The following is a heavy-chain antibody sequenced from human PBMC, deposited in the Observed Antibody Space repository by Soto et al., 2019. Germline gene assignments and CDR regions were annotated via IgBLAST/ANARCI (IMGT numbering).Heavy chain of an antibody. V-gene: IGHV1-69*13. CDR1: GGTFSSYA. CDR3: ASETHSSSWPNWFDP. J-gene: IGHJ5*02. CDR2: IIPIFGTA. Sequence: GASVKVSCKASGGTFSSYAISWVRQAPGQGLEWMGGIIPIFGTASYAQKFQGRVTITADESTSTAYMELSSLRSEDTAVYYCASETHSSSWPNWFDPWGQGTLVTVSS. D-gene: IGHD6-13*01.